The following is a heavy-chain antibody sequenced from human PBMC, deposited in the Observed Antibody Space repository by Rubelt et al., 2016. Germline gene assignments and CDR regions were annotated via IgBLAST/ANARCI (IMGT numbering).Heavy chain of an antibody. CDR2: IWYDGSNK. D-gene: IGHD4-23*01. Sequence: GKGLEWVAVIWYDGSNKYYADSVKGRFTISRDNSKNTLYLQMNSLRAEDTAVYYCARMPTPSTVVTPFFAFDIWGQGTMVTVSS. CDR3: ARMPTPSTVVTPFFAFDI. J-gene: IGHJ3*02. V-gene: IGHV3-33*01.